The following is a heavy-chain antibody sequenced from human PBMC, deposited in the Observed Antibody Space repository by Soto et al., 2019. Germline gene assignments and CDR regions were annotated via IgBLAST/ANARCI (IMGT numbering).Heavy chain of an antibody. CDR1: GGSIIRSSYY. V-gene: IGHV4-39*01. Sequence: SETLSLTCTVSGGSIIRSSYYWVWIRQPPGKGLEWIGSIYYSGSTYYNPSLKSRVTISVDTSKNQFSLKLSSVTAADTAVYYCASLCVDTAMVYYYYGMDVWGQGTTVTVSS. D-gene: IGHD5-18*01. CDR2: IYYSGST. J-gene: IGHJ6*02. CDR3: ASLCVDTAMVYYYYGMDV.